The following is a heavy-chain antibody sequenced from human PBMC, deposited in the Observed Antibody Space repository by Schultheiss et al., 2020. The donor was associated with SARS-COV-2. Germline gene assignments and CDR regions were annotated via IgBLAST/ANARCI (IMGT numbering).Heavy chain of an antibody. D-gene: IGHD6-19*01. CDR2: IWYDGSNK. Sequence: GESLKISCAASGFTFSNSAMSWVRQAPGKGLEWVAVIWYDGSNKYYADSVKGRFTISRDNSKNTLYLQMNSLRVEDTAVYYCARDISSGWLRYSGMDVWGQGTAVTVSS. V-gene: IGHV3-33*08. CDR1: GFTFSNSA. CDR3: ARDISSGWLRYSGMDV. J-gene: IGHJ6*02.